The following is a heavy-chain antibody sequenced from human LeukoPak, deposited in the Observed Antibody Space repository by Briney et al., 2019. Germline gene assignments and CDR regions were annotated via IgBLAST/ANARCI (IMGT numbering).Heavy chain of an antibody. CDR1: GGSFSSYY. J-gene: IGHJ5*02. V-gene: IGHV4-4*07. CDR3: ARGGGNPSIRP. Sequence: SSETLSLTCTVSGGSFSSYYWTWLRQPAGKGLEWIGRIYNSGTTNYSPSLESRVTMSLDTSKNQFSLKLSSVTAADTAVYYCARGGGNPSIRPWGQGTLVTVSS. D-gene: IGHD4-23*01. CDR2: IYNSGTT.